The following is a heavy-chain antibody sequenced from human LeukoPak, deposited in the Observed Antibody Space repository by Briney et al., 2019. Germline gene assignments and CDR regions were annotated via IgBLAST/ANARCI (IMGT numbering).Heavy chain of an antibody. Sequence: PSETLSLTCTVSGGSISSYYWSWIRQPPGKGLEWIGYIYYSGSTNYNPSLKSRVTISVDTSKNQFSLKLSSVTAADTAVYYCARGSGSYSSYFDYWGQGTLVTVSS. CDR3: ARGSGSYSSYFDY. CDR1: GGSISSYY. J-gene: IGHJ4*02. D-gene: IGHD1-26*01. V-gene: IGHV4-59*01. CDR2: IYYSGST.